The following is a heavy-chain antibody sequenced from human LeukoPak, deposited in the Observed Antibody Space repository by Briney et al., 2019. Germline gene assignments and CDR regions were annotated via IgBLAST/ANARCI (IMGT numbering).Heavy chain of an antibody. J-gene: IGHJ4*02. CDR1: GGTFSSYA. CDR3: ARERYYYDSSGSYYFDY. Sequence: GASVKVSCKASGGTFSSYAISWVRQAPGQGLEWMGRIIPIFGTANYAQKFQGRVTITTDESTSTAYMELSSLGSEDTAVYYCARERYYYDSSGSYYFDYWGQGTLVTVSS. CDR2: IIPIFGTA. V-gene: IGHV1-69*05. D-gene: IGHD3-22*01.